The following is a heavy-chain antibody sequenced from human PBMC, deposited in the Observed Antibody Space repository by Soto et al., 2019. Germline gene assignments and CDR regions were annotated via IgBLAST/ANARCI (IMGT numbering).Heavy chain of an antibody. CDR2: ISSSSSTI. Sequence: HPGGSLRLSCAASGFTFSSYSMNWVRQAPGKGLEWVSYISSSSSTIYYADSVKGRFTISRDNAKNSLYLQKNSLRDEDTAVYYCARDLGLLGSEIHYYYYYGMDVWGQGTTVTVSS. CDR1: GFTFSSYS. CDR3: ARDLGLLGSEIHYYYYYGMDV. D-gene: IGHD3-10*02. V-gene: IGHV3-48*02. J-gene: IGHJ6*02.